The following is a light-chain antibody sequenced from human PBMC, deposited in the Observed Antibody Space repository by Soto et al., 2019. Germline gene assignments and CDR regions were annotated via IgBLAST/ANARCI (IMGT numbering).Light chain of an antibody. CDR2: DAS. CDR3: QQRSNWPLT. CDR1: QSVSSY. J-gene: IGKJ4*01. V-gene: IGKV3-11*01. Sequence: EIVLTQAPATLSLSPGERPTLSCRASQSVSSYLAWYQQKHGQXHRXXIYDASNRATGIPARFSGSVSGTDVTLTISSLEPEDCEVYDGQQRSNWPLTFGGGTKVDIK.